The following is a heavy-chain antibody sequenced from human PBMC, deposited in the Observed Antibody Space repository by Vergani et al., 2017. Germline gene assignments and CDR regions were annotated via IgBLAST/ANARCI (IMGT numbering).Heavy chain of an antibody. CDR1: GGSISSGSYY. Sequence: QVQLQESGPGLVKPSQTLSLTCTVSGGSISSGSYYWSWIRQPAGKGLEWFGRIYTSGSTNYNPSLKSRVTISVDPSKNQFSLKLSSVTAADTAVYYCARFCSGGSCYSGFDYWGQGTLVTVSS. CDR2: IYTSGST. CDR3: ARFCSGGSCYSGFDY. J-gene: IGHJ4*02. V-gene: IGHV4-61*02. D-gene: IGHD2-15*01.